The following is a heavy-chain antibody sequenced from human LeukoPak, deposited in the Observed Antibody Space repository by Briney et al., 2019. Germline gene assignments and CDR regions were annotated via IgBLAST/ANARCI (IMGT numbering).Heavy chain of an antibody. D-gene: IGHD3-22*01. CDR3: ARGGKWFLARYYYMDV. J-gene: IGHJ6*03. Sequence: SETLSLTCTVSGGSISSSSYYWVWIRQPPGKGLEGIGSINYSGSIYYNPSLKSRVTISVDTSKNQFSLKLSSVTAADTAVYYCARGGKWFLARYYYMDVWGKGTTVTVSS. CDR1: GGSISSSSYY. V-gene: IGHV4-39*02. CDR2: INYSGSI.